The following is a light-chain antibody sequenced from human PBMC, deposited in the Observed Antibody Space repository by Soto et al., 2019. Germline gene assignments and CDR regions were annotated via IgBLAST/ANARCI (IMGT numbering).Light chain of an antibody. V-gene: IGKV3-20*01. CDR1: QSINNRY. CDR3: QQFGSSPGFT. Sequence: EIVLTQSPGTLSLSPGERATLSCRASQSINNRYLAWYQQKPGQAPRLLIYGASSRATGIPDRFSGSGSGTAFPLTISRLEPEDFAVYYCQQFGSSPGFTFGPGTKVDMK. J-gene: IGKJ3*01. CDR2: GAS.